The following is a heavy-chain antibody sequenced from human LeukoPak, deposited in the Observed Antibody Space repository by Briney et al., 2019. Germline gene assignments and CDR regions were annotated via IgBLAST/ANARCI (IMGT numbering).Heavy chain of an antibody. CDR3: ANYDILTGYFDY. CDR2: IYSGGST. J-gene: IGHJ4*02. V-gene: IGHV3-53*01. Sequence: SGGSLRLSCAASGFTVSSNYMSWVRQAPGKGLEWVSVIYSGGSTYYADSVKGRFTISRDNSKNTRYLQMNSLRAEDTAVYYCANYDILTGYFDYWGQGTLVTVSS. D-gene: IGHD3-9*01. CDR1: GFTVSSNY.